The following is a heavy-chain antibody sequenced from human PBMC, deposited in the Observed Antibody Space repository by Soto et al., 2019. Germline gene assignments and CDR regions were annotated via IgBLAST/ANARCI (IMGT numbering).Heavy chain of an antibody. CDR3: ARRAGYFNWFDP. J-gene: IGHJ5*02. CDR1: GGSISSYY. D-gene: IGHD5-18*01. V-gene: IGHV4-59*01. CDR2: IYYSGST. Sequence: QLQLQESGPGLVKPSETLSLTCTVSGGSISSYYWSWIRQPPGKGLEWIGYIYYSGSTNSNPSLKNRVPITVDTSKNQFSLKLSSVTAADTAVYYCARRAGYFNWFDPWGQGTLVTVSS.